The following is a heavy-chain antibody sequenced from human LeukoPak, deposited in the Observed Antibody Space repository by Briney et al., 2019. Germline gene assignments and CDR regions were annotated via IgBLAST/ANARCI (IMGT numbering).Heavy chain of an antibody. J-gene: IGHJ4*02. CDR1: GFTFSSYG. D-gene: IGHD3-22*01. V-gene: IGHV3-30*02. CDR2: IRYDGSNK. CDR3: AKDGGSGYYRRLDY. Sequence: PGGSLRLSCATSGFTFSSYGMHWVRQAPGKGLEWVAFIRYDGSNKYYADSVKGRFTISRDNSKNTLYLQMNSLRAEDTAVYYCAKDGGSGYYRRLDYWGQGTLVTVSS.